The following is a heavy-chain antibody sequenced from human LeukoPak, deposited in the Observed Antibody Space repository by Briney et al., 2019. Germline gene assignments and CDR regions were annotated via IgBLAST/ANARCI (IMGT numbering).Heavy chain of an antibody. D-gene: IGHD4-23*01. CDR1: GFTFSSYW. Sequence: GGSLRLSCAASGFTFSSYWMHWVRQAPETGLVWVSRIKSDGSSTTYADSVKGRFTISRDNAKNTLYLQMNSLRAEDTALYYCARGQDTVVMSRDAFDIWGQGTMVTVSS. V-gene: IGHV3-74*01. CDR2: IKSDGSST. J-gene: IGHJ3*02. CDR3: ARGQDTVVMSRDAFDI.